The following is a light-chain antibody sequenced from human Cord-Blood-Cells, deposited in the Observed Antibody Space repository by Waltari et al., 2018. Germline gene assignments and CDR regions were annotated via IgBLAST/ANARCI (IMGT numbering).Light chain of an antibody. CDR1: NIGSKS. Sequence: YVLPQPPSVSVASGKTARTTCGGNNIGSKSVHWYQQKPGKAPVLVIYYESDRPSGIPERFSGPNPGNTTTLTISRVEAGDEADYYCQVWDSSSDHVVFGGGTKLTVL. CDR3: QVWDSSSDHVV. J-gene: IGLJ2*01. CDR2: YES. V-gene: IGLV3-21*04.